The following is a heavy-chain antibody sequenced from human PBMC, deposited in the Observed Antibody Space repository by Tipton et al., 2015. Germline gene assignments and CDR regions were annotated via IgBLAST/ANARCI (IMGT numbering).Heavy chain of an antibody. V-gene: IGHV4-38-2*01. CDR3: ACQDYDSLTRDYQTVDY. CDR2: ISHSDNT. D-gene: IGHD3-9*01. CDR1: GYSISSGYY. J-gene: IGHJ4*02. Sequence: TLSLTCDVSGYSISSGYYWGWIRQPPGKGLEWIGSISHSDNTYYNPSLKSRVTMSRDTSKNQFSLKLTSVTAADTAVYYCACQDYDSLTRDYQTVDYWGQGTLVTVSS.